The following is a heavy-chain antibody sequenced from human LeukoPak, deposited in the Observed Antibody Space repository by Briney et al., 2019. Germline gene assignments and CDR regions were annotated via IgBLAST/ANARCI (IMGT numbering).Heavy chain of an antibody. V-gene: IGHV3-7*03. J-gene: IGHJ4*02. Sequence: GGSLRLSCAASGFTFNNYWMSWVRQAPGKGLEWVANIKQDGSEEYYVDSVKGRFTISRDNAKNSVYLEMNSLRAEDTAVYYCARTWTQLWLPDYWGQGTLVTVSS. D-gene: IGHD5-18*01. CDR3: ARTWTQLWLPDY. CDR2: IKQDGSEE. CDR1: GFTFNNYW.